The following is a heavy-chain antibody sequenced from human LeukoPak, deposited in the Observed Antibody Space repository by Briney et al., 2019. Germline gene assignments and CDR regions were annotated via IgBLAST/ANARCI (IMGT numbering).Heavy chain of an antibody. V-gene: IGHV4-39*01. CDR3: ARVAYSSNWYPDY. CDR2: IYYRGST. CDR1: GGSISSSSYY. J-gene: IGHJ4*02. Sequence: SETLSLTCTVSGGSISSSSYYWGWSRQPPGKGLEWIGNIYYRGSTYYNPSVKSRVTISVDTSKNQFSLKLTSVTAADTAVYYCARVAYSSNWYPDYWGQGTLVTVSS. D-gene: IGHD6-13*01.